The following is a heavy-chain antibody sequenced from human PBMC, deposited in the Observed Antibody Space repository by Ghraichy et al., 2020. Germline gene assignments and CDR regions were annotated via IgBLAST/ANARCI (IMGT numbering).Heavy chain of an antibody. D-gene: IGHD3-10*01. CDR3: ARVSWSYSNPPLGY. V-gene: IGHV1-2*02. Sequence: ASVKVSCKASGYTFTGYYMHWVRQAPGQGLEWMAWINPNSGGTNYAQKFQGRVTMTRDTSISTAYMELSRLRSDDTAVYYCARVSWSYSNPPLGYWGQGTLVTVSS. CDR1: GYTFTGYY. J-gene: IGHJ4*02. CDR2: INPNSGGT.